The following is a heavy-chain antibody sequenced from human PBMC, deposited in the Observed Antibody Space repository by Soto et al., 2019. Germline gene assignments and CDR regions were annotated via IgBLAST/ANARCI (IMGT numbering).Heavy chain of an antibody. D-gene: IGHD3-3*01. V-gene: IGHV3-15*01. J-gene: IGHJ4*02. CDR1: GFTFSNAW. CDR3: TTDHTSITIFGVVIPFSDY. CDR2: IKSKTDGGTT. Sequence: PGGSLRRSCAASGFTFSNAWMSWVRQAPGKGLEWVGRIKSKTDGGTTDYAAPVKGRFTISRDDSKNTLYLQMNSLKTEDTAVYYCTTDHTSITIFGVVIPFSDYWGQGTLVTVSS.